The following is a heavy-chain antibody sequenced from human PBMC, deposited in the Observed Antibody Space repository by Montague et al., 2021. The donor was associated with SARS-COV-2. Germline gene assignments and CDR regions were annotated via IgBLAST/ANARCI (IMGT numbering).Heavy chain of an antibody. CDR2: LPYSWCP. J-gene: IGHJ2*01. D-gene: IGHD2/OR15-2a*01. CDR1: GATTSRSSFY. Sequence: SETLSLTCTVSGATTSRSSFYWGRICQPPGKGLEWVGSLPYSWCPYHNPFLKSRVSISVDTSKNQFSLKLSSMTAADTAVYYCAKSAWHNWYFDIWGRGTLITVAS. V-gene: IGHV4-39*01. CDR3: AKSAWHNWYFDI.